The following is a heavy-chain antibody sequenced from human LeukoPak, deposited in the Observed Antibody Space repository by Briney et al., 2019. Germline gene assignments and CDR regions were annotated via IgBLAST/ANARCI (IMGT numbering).Heavy chain of an antibody. Sequence: PSETLSLTCTVSGGSISSSSYYWGWIRQPPGKGLEWIGSIYYSGSTYYNPSLKSRVTISVDTSKNQFSLKLSSVTAADTAVYYCARLPATDDAFDIWGQGTMVTVSS. CDR1: GGSISSSSYY. D-gene: IGHD2-2*01. CDR2: IYYSGST. CDR3: ARLPATDDAFDI. J-gene: IGHJ3*02. V-gene: IGHV4-39*01.